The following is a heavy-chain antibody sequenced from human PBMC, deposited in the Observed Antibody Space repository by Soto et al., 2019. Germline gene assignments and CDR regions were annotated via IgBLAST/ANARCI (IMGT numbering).Heavy chain of an antibody. CDR3: ARVVAVAVGYYDH. J-gene: IGHJ4*02. Sequence: GGSLRLSCAASGFSFRSYGIHWVRQAPGKGLEWVALISHDGNNKYYADSVRGRFSISRDNSKNTLNLQMNSLRPEDRAVYYCARVVAVAVGYYDHWGRGTLVTVSS. D-gene: IGHD2-15*01. V-gene: IGHV3-30*03. CDR2: ISHDGNNK. CDR1: GFSFRSYG.